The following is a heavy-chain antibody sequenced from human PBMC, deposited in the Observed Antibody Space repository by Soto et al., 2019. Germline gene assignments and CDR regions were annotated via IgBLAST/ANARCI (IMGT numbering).Heavy chain of an antibody. J-gene: IGHJ4*02. Sequence: SETLSLTCTVSGGSINTFYWSWVRQPAGKGLEWIGRIFSSGSTSFNPSLESRVAMSVDTSKNHFSLNLSSVTAADMAVYYCAREGSYSAYNFAHGIQLWSFDFWGRGALVTVSS. V-gene: IGHV4-4*07. CDR2: IFSSGST. CDR1: GGSINTFY. D-gene: IGHD5-12*01. CDR3: AREGSYSAYNFAHGIQLWSFDF.